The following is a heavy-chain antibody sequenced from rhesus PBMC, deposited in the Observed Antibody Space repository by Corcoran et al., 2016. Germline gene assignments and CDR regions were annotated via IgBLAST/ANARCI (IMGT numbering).Heavy chain of an antibody. CDR2: IRSKSDNYGT. CDR1: GFTFSISA. Sequence: EVKLVESGGGLVQPGGSLRLSCAASGFTFSISAMHWVRQASGKGLEWVGRIRSKSDNYGTGYAASVKGRFTISRDDSKNTAYLQMNSLKTEDTAVYYCSNSWSMDVWGRGLLVTVSS. J-gene: IGHJ5-2*02. V-gene: IGHV3-118*01. CDR3: SNSWSMDV. D-gene: IGHD1-1*01.